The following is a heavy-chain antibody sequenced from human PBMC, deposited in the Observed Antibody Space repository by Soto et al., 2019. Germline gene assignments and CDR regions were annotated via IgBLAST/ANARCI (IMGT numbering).Heavy chain of an antibody. CDR2: IYYSGST. CDR3: ARGHYYDSKTDY. J-gene: IGHJ4*02. CDR1: GGSISSGGYY. Sequence: SETLSLTCTVSGGSISSGGYYWSWIRQHPGKGLEWIGYIYYSGSTYYNPSLKSRVTISVDTSKNQFSLKLSSVTAADTAVYYCARGHYYDSKTDYWGQGTLVTVSS. V-gene: IGHV4-31*03. D-gene: IGHD3-22*01.